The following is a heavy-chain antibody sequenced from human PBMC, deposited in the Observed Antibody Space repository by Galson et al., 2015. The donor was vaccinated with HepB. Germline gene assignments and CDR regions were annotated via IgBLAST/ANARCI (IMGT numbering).Heavy chain of an antibody. V-gene: IGHV3-48*03. CDR2: ISSSGSTI. CDR3: ARIGFAVDTAMVVGMDV. Sequence: SLRLSCAASGFTFSSYEMNWVRQAPGKGLEWVSYISSSGSTIYYADSVKGRFTISRDNAKNSLYLQMNSLRAEDTAVYYCARIGFAVDTAMVVGMDVWGQGTTVTVSS. D-gene: IGHD5-18*01. J-gene: IGHJ6*02. CDR1: GFTFSSYE.